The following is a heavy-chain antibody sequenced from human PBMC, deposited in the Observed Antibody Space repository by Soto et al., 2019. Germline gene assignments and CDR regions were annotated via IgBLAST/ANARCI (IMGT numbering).Heavy chain of an antibody. V-gene: IGHV1-46*01. J-gene: IGHJ4*02. CDR1: GYTFTNYY. CDR2: INPSGGSP. Sequence: QVQLVQSGAEVKKPGASVKVSCETSGYTFTNYYIHWVRQAPGQGLEWMGVINPSGGSPTYAQRFQGRVSMTGDTSTSTVSMKLSSLRSEDTAVFFCARNSYGGYELDHWDQGTQVTISS. D-gene: IGHD5-12*01. CDR3: ARNSYGGYELDH.